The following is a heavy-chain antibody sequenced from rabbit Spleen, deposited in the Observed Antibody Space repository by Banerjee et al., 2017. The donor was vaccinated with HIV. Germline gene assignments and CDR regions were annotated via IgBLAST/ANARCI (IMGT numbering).Heavy chain of an antibody. CDR1: GFTISYSYD. CDR3: ARDLAGVIGWNFGW. V-gene: IGHV1S40*01. Sequence: QSLEESGGDLVKPEGSLTLTCKASGFTISYSYDMCWFRQAPGKGLEWIACIYGGSSGSTYYASWAKDRFTISKTSSTTVTLQMTSLTAADTATYFCARDLAGVIGWNFGWWGQGTLVTVS. J-gene: IGHJ3*01. CDR2: IYGGSSGST. D-gene: IGHD4-1*01.